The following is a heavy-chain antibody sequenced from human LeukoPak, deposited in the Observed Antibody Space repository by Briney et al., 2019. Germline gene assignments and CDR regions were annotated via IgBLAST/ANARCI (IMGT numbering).Heavy chain of an antibody. D-gene: IGHD3-9*01. Sequence: QAGGSLRLSCAGSGFIFNNYAMHWVRQPPGKGLEWVSGISWNSGSIDYADSVKGRFTISKDNAKNSLFLQMNSLRAEDTAMYYCARAILSDPKYYGMDVWGQGTTVTVSS. CDR3: ARAILSDPKYYGMDV. CDR1: GFIFNNYA. J-gene: IGHJ6*02. CDR2: ISWNSGSI. V-gene: IGHV3-9*01.